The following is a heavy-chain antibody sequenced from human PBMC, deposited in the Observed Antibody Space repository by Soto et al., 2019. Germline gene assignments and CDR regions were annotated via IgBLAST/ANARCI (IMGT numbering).Heavy chain of an antibody. CDR1: GFTFSRFG. CDR3: ARDDDFDDNGLDY. V-gene: IGHV3-33*01. J-gene: IGHJ4*02. Sequence: QVQLVESGGGVVQPGTSLRLSCAASGFTFSRFGMHWARQAPGKGLEWVGVILNDGSNEKYADSVKGRFTISRDNSKNTLYLQMNSLRAEDTAVYYCARDDDFDDNGLDYWGQGTLVTVSS. CDR2: ILNDGSNE. D-gene: IGHD4-17*01.